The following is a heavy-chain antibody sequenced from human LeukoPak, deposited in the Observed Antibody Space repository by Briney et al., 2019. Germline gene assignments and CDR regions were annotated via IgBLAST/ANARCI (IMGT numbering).Heavy chain of an antibody. CDR1: GYTSTGYY. CDR3: ARLIEGYYYGSGKFDP. Sequence: ASVKVSCKASGYTSTGYYMHWVRQAPGQGLEWMGRINPNSGGTNYAQKFQGRVTMTRDTSISTAYMELSRLRSDDTAVYYCARLIEGYYYGSGKFDPWGQGTLVTVSS. CDR2: INPNSGGT. D-gene: IGHD3-10*01. J-gene: IGHJ5*02. V-gene: IGHV1-2*06.